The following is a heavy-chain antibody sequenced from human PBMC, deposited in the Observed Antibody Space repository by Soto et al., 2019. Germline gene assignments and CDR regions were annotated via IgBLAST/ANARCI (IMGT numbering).Heavy chain of an antibody. V-gene: IGHV3-74*01. CDR1: GFTFSSYW. J-gene: IGHJ4*02. CDR3: VRTSVVVAAATREDY. Sequence: EVQLVESGGGLVQPGEYLRLSCAASGFTFSSYWMPWVRQAPGKGLVWVSRMNSDGSSTSYAGSVKGRFTISRDNAKNTLYLQMNTLIAEDTAVYYCVRTSVVVAAATREDYWGQGTLVTVPS. CDR2: MNSDGSST. D-gene: IGHD2-15*01.